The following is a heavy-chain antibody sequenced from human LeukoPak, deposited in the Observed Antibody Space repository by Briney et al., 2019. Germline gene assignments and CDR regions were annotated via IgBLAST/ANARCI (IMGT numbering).Heavy chain of an antibody. V-gene: IGHV4-39*01. D-gene: IGHD6-19*01. CDR2: IYYSGST. CDR3: ARGQARLAWFDP. Sequence: PSETLSLTCTVSGGSISSSIYYWGWIRQPPGKGLEWIGSIYYSGSTYYNPSLKSRVTISVDTSKNQFSLKLSSVTAADTAVYYCARGQARLAWFDPWGQGTLVTVSS. CDR1: GGSISSSIYY. J-gene: IGHJ5*02.